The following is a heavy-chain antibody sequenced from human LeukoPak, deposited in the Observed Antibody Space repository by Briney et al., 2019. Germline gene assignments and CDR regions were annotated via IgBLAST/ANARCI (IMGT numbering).Heavy chain of an antibody. D-gene: IGHD3-9*01. CDR3: ATFRTAFDWLSGNWFDP. CDR2: VDPEDGET. V-gene: IGHV1-69-2*01. J-gene: IGHJ5*02. Sequence: GASVKVSCKASGYTFTDYYMHWVQQAPGKGLEWMGRVDPEDGETIYAEKFQGRVTITADTSTDTAYMELSSLRSEDTAVYYCATFRTAFDWLSGNWFDPWGQGTLVTVSS. CDR1: GYTFTDYY.